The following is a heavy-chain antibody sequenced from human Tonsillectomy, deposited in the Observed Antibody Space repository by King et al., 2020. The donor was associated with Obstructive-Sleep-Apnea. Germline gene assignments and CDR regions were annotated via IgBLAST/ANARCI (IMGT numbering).Heavy chain of an antibody. V-gene: IGHV4-31*03. CDR2: IYYSGST. D-gene: IGHD2-21*02. CDR3: ARDSCGGDCYPFGDAFDI. CDR1: GGSITSGSHY. J-gene: IGHJ3*02. Sequence: VQLQESGPGLVKPSQTLSLTCNVSGGSITSGSHYWSWIRQHPGKGLEWVGYIYYSGSTSYNPSLTRRVTIQVDTSKNQFSLKLTSVTAADTAVYYCARDSCGGDCYPFGDAFDIWGQGTMVTVSS.